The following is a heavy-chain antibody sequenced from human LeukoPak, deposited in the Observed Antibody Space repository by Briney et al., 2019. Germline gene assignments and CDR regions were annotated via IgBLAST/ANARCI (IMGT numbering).Heavy chain of an antibody. V-gene: IGHV4-34*01. CDR1: GGSFSGYY. D-gene: IGHD6-19*01. CDR2: INHSGST. J-gene: IGHJ5*02. CDR3: ARGRGIAVAGTRGWFDP. Sequence: SETLSLTCAVYGGSFSGYYWSWIRQPPGKGLERIGEINHSGSTNYNPSLKSRVTISVDTSKNQFSLKLSSVTAADTAVYYCARGRGIAVAGTRGWFDPWGQGTLVTVSS.